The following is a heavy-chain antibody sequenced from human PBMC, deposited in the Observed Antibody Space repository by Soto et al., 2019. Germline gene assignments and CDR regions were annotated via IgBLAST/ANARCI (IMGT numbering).Heavy chain of an antibody. CDR3: ARGVGSSPPRY. D-gene: IGHD1-26*01. V-gene: IGHV4-59*01. CDR2: IYASGSP. Sequence: SETLSLTCTVSGGSISSYYWSWVRQPPGHELEWIGYIYASGSPYYNPSLRSRVTISADTSKNQISLKLTSPTAADTAVYYCARGVGSSPPRYWGRGTLVTVSS. J-gene: IGHJ4*02. CDR1: GGSISSYY.